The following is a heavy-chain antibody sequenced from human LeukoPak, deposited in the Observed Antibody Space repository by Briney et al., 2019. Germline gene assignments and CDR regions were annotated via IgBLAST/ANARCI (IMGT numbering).Heavy chain of an antibody. CDR1: GGSISSSSYY. V-gene: IGHV4-61*05. CDR2: IYYSGST. D-gene: IGHD2-15*01. J-gene: IGHJ4*02. Sequence: ASETLSLTCTVSGGSISSSSYYWSWIRQPPGKGLEWIGYIYYSGSTNYNPSLKSRVTISVDTSKNQFSLKLSSVTAADTAVYYCAGTLLPKIYFDYWGQGTLVTVSS. CDR3: AGTLLPKIYFDY.